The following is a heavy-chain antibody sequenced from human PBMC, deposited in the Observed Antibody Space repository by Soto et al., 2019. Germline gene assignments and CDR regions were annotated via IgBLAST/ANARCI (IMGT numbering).Heavy chain of an antibody. Sequence: SETLSLTCTVSGGSISSYYWSWIRQPPGKGLEWIGYIYYSGSTNYNPSLRSRVTISVDTSKNQFSLKLSSVTAADTAVYYCARSLGDFFDYWGQGTLVTVSS. D-gene: IGHD2-21*02. CDR1: GGSISSYY. J-gene: IGHJ4*02. V-gene: IGHV4-59*01. CDR2: IYYSGST. CDR3: ARSLGDFFDY.